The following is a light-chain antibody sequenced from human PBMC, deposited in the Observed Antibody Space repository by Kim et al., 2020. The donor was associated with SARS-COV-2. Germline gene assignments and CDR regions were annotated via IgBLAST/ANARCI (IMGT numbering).Light chain of an antibody. Sequence: APAERAAPSCRASQSGGTSLAWYQQKPGQPPRLLIYDAFIRAISVPARFSSSGSGTEFTLTISSLQSEDFAIDHCQQYNQWLARSFGGGTKVDIK. CDR2: DAF. J-gene: IGKJ4*01. V-gene: IGKV3-15*01. CDR1: QSGGTS. CDR3: QQYNQWLARS.